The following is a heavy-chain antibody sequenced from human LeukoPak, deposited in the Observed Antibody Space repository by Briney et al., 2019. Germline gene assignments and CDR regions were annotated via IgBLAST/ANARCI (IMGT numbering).Heavy chain of an antibody. V-gene: IGHV3-74*01. CDR3: ARAGPNDILTGYLNY. Sequence: PGGSLRLSCGASGFTFSTYWMHWVRQAPGKGLVWVSRINTDGSSTNYADSVKGRFTISRDNAKNTLYLQMNSLRAEDTAVYYCARAGPNDILTGYLNYWGQGTLVTVSS. D-gene: IGHD3-9*01. CDR1: GFTFSTYW. CDR2: INTDGSST. J-gene: IGHJ4*02.